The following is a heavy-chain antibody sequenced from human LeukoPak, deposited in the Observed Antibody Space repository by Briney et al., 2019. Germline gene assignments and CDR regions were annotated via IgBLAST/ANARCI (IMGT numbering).Heavy chain of an antibody. CDR2: ITWNSYSI. D-gene: IGHD3-10*02. J-gene: IGHJ4*02. V-gene: IGHV3-9*01. CDR1: GFSFDDFA. CDR3: AREFSVLGNFDY. Sequence: GGSLRLPCVGSGFSFDDFAMHWVRQTPGKGLEWVSGITWNSYSIVYADSVKGRFTISRDNAKNSLYLQMNSLRLEDTALYYCAREFSVLGNFDYWGQGTLVTVSS.